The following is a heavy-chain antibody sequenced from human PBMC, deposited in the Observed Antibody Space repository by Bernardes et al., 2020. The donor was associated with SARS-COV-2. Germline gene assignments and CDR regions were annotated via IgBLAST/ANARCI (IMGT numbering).Heavy chain of an antibody. CDR3: AKDYASVQRRPMGSTQFDD. CDR1: GFSFGTFA. V-gene: IGHV3-23*01. CDR2: IIENGVDT. J-gene: IGHJ4*02. Sequence: GGSLRLSCVASGFSFGTFAMSWVRQAPGKGLEWVSGIIENGVDTYYADSVQGRFTISRDNSKNTLFLQMNSLRVEDTAVYYCAKDYASVQRRPMGSTQFDDWGQGILVTVSS. D-gene: IGHD1-1*01.